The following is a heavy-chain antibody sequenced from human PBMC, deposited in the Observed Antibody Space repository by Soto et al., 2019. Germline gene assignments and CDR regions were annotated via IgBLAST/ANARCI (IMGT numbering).Heavy chain of an antibody. Sequence: SETLSLTCTVSGGSISSGDYYWSWIRQPPGKGLEWIGYIYYSGSTYYNPSLKSRVTISVDTSKNQFSLKLSSVTAADTAVYYCARVYDTVTTIYFDYWGQGTLVTVSS. V-gene: IGHV4-30-4*01. CDR3: ARVYDTVTTIYFDY. CDR1: GGSISSGDYY. CDR2: IYYSGST. J-gene: IGHJ4*02. D-gene: IGHD4-17*01.